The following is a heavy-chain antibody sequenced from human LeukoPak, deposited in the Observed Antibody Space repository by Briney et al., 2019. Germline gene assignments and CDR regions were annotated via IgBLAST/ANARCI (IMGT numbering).Heavy chain of an antibody. CDR1: GYTFTSYG. J-gene: IGHJ1*01. V-gene: IGHV1-18*01. D-gene: IGHD3-22*01. CDR2: ISAYNGNT. CDR3: ARDQALYDSSGYYEPFLPLTNLEYFQH. Sequence: ASVKVSCKASGYTFTSYGISWVGQAPGQGREGMGWISAYNGNTNYEQKPQGRGTMTTDTSASTAYMELRSLRSDDTAVYYCARDQALYDSSGYYEPFLPLTNLEYFQHWGQGTLVTVSS.